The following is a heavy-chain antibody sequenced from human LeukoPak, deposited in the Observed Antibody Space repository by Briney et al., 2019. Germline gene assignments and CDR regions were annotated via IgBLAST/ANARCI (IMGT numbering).Heavy chain of an antibody. V-gene: IGHV4-59*01. CDR1: GGSISSYY. CDR2: IYYSGST. Sequence: SETLSLTCTVSGGSISSYYWSWIRQPPGKGLEWIGYIYYSGSTNYNPSLTSRVTISVDTSKNQFSLKLSSVTAADTAVYYCARGPLRLRFLEWLPSWWFDPWGQGTLVTVSS. J-gene: IGHJ5*02. D-gene: IGHD3-3*01. CDR3: ARGPLRLRFLEWLPSWWFDP.